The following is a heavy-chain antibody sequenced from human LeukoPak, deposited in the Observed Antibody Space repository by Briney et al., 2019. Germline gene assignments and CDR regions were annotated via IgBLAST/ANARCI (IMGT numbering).Heavy chain of an antibody. CDR3: AKGANGDYYYYYYMDV. V-gene: IGHV3-33*06. CDR2: IWYDGSNK. D-gene: IGHD4-17*01. J-gene: IGHJ6*03. Sequence: GGSLRLSCAASGFTFSSYGMHWVRQAPGKGLEWVAVIWYDGSNKYYADSVKRRFTISRDNSKNTLYLQMNSLRAEDTAVYYCAKGANGDYYYYYYMDVWGKGTTVTVSS. CDR1: GFTFSSYG.